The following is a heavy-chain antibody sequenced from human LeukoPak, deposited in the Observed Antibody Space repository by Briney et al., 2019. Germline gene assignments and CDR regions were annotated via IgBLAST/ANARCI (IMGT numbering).Heavy chain of an antibody. V-gene: IGHV4-39*07. J-gene: IGHJ4*02. D-gene: IGHD3-9*01. CDR2: IYYSGST. Sequence: SETLSLTCTVSGGSISSSSYYWGWIRQPPGKGLEWIGSIYYSGSTYYNPSLKSRVTISVDTSKNQFSLKLSSVTAADTAVYYCARGVRYFDWLWATPGGSLGGFDYWGQGTLVTVSS. CDR1: GGSISSSSYY. CDR3: ARGVRYFDWLWATPGGSLGGFDY.